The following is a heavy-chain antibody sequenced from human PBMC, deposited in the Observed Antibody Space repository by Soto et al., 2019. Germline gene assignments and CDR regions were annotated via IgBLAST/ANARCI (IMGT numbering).Heavy chain of an antibody. Sequence: QVQLQESGPGLVKPSETLSLTCTVSGGSISSYYWSWIRQPPGKGLEWIGYIYYSGSTNYNPSLKRRVTISVDTSKNQSSLKLSSVTAADTAVYYCARGGSYGDYQDYWGQGTLVTVSS. CDR2: IYYSGST. D-gene: IGHD4-17*01. V-gene: IGHV4-59*08. CDR1: GGSISSYY. J-gene: IGHJ4*02. CDR3: ARGGSYGDYQDY.